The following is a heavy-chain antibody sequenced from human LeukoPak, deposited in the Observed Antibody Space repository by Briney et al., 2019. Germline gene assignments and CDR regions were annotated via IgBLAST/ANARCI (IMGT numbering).Heavy chain of an antibody. CDR2: MNPNSGDT. CDR3: ARGPFTSGARYFDY. J-gene: IGHJ4*02. D-gene: IGHD6-19*01. CDR1: GYTFSDYD. V-gene: IGHV1-8*03. Sequence: ASVKVSCKAPGYTFSDYDINWVRQATGHGLEWMGWMNPNSGDTGYAVDFQGRVTITRDISITTAYMELSSLRSEDTAVYYCARGPFTSGARYFDYWGQGTLVTVSS.